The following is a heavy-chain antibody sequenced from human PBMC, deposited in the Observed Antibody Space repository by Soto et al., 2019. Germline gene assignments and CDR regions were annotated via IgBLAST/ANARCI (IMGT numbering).Heavy chain of an antibody. Sequence: QVQLVQSGAEVKEPGASVRVSCKASGYTFTSYGITWVRQAPGQGLEWMGWISADTGHTDNGQNLQGRVTMTTDTTRSTAYMEVRSLRSDDTAVYFCARVFQSTSLDFWTGYYTPRYFDYWGQGSLVTVSS. CDR1: GYTFTSYG. CDR2: ISADTGHT. J-gene: IGHJ4*02. V-gene: IGHV1-18*04. D-gene: IGHD3-3*01. CDR3: ARVFQSTSLDFWTGYYTPRYFDY.